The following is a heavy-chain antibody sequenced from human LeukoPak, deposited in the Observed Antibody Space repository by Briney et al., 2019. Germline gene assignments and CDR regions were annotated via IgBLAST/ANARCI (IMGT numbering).Heavy chain of an antibody. J-gene: IGHJ6*02. CDR3: ASTVSIVGAAYYYYGMDV. CDR2: IIPILGAA. V-gene: IGHV1-69*04. D-gene: IGHD1-26*01. CDR1: GGTFSSYA. Sequence: SVKVSCKASGGTFSSYAISWVRQAPGQGLEWMGRIIPILGAANYAQKFQGRVTITADKSTSTAYMELSSLRSEDTAVYYCASTVSIVGAAYYYYGMDVWGQGTTVTVSS.